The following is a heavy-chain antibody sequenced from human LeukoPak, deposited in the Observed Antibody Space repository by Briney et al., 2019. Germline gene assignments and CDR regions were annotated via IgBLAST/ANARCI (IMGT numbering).Heavy chain of an antibody. Sequence: GRSLRLSCAASGFTFSSYGIHWVRQAPGKGLEWVAVISYDGSNKYYADSVKGRFTISRDNSKNTLYLQMNSLRAEDTAVYYCAKAGPGNYGGNSEATSDAFDIWGQGTMVTVYS. CDR1: GFTFSSYG. J-gene: IGHJ3*02. CDR3: AKAGPGNYGGNSEATSDAFDI. CDR2: ISYDGSNK. D-gene: IGHD4-23*01. V-gene: IGHV3-30*18.